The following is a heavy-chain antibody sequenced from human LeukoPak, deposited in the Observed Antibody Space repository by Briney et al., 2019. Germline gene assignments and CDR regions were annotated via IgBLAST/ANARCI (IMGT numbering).Heavy chain of an antibody. Sequence: SETLSLTCTVSGGSISSYYWSWIRQPAGKGLEWIGRIYTSGSTNYNPSLKSRVTMSVDTSKNQFSLKLSSVTAADTAVYYCARKSYYDFWSGYYFQGWAFDIWGQGTMVTVSS. CDR3: ARKSYYDFWSGYYFQGWAFDI. CDR1: GGSISSYY. J-gene: IGHJ3*02. V-gene: IGHV4-4*07. D-gene: IGHD3-3*01. CDR2: IYTSGST.